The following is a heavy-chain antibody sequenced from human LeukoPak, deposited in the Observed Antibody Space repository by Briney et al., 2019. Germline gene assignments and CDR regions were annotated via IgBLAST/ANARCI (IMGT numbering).Heavy chain of an antibody. CDR3: ARHAVRGVIITGHYFDY. CDR2: IYYSGST. J-gene: IGHJ4*02. D-gene: IGHD3-10*01. CDR1: GGSISSGGYY. V-gene: IGHV4-31*03. Sequence: PSETLSLTCTVSGGSISSGGYYWSCIRQHPGKGLECIGYIYYSGSTYYNPSLKSRVTISVDTSKNQFSLKLSSVTAADTAVYYCARHAVRGVIITGHYFDYWGQGTLVTVSS.